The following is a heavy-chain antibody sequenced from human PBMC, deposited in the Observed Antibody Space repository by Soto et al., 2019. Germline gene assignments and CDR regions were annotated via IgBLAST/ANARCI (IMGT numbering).Heavy chain of an antibody. CDR1: GDSVSSNSAA. CDR3: ARASYGSGSYYFDY. V-gene: IGHV6-1*01. Sequence: SETLSLTCAISGDSVSSNSAAWNWIRQSPSRGLEWLGRTYYRSQWYNDYAVSVNSRITINPDTSKNQFSLQLHSVTPEDTAVYYCARASYGSGSYYFDYWGQGTLVTVSS. CDR2: TYYRSQWYN. J-gene: IGHJ4*02. D-gene: IGHD3-10*01.